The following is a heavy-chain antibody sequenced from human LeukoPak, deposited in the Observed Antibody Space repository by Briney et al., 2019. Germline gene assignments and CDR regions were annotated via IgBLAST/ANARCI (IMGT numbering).Heavy chain of an antibody. D-gene: IGHD3-9*01. CDR1: GITFSSYG. J-gene: IGHJ6*03. Sequence: GGSLRLSCAASGITFSSYGMSWVRQAPGKGLEWVSSISSTGGTTYYADSGKGRFTISRDNSKNTLYLQMNSLRAEDTAVYYCAKQGRDWLRDYYYYMDVWGKGTTVTISS. V-gene: IGHV3-23*01. CDR2: ISSTGGTT. CDR3: AKQGRDWLRDYYYYMDV.